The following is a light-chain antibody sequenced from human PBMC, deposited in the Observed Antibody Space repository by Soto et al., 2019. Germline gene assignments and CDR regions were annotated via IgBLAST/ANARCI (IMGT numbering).Light chain of an antibody. CDR1: SNDIGYYNY. CDR2: EVR. V-gene: IGLV2-14*01. J-gene: IGLJ1*01. CDR3: SSYTDSSNYV. Sequence: QSALTQPASVSGSPGQPITISCTGTSNDIGYYNYVSWYQQHPAKAPKLMIYEVRNRPSGISNRFSGSKSGNTASLTISGLQAEDEADYYCSSYTDSSNYVFGTGTKVTVL.